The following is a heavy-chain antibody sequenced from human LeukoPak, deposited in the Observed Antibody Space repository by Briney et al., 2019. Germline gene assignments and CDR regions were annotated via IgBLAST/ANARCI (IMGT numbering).Heavy chain of an antibody. Sequence: PGGSLRLSCAASGFTFSTYTMNWVRQAPGKGLEWVSSISSSSRYIYYADSVKGRFTISRDNAKSSLYLQMNSRRAEDTAVYYCASFPKKGDYGDSDAFDIWGQGTMVTVSS. D-gene: IGHD4-17*01. CDR1: GFTFSTYT. V-gene: IGHV3-21*01. J-gene: IGHJ3*02. CDR2: ISSSSRYI. CDR3: ASFPKKGDYGDSDAFDI.